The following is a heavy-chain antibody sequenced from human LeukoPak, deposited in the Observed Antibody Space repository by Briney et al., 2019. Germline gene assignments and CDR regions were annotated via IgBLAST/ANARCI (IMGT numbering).Heavy chain of an antibody. CDR1: GFTFSTYA. CDR2: ISSSSKYI. D-gene: IGHD1-20*01. V-gene: IGHV3-21*01. CDR3: ARVDNWNEVTGDY. J-gene: IGHJ4*02. Sequence: GGSLRLSCAASGFTFSTYAMTWVRQAPGKGLEWVSSISSSSKYIYYADSGKGRFTISRDNARNSLYLQMNSLRAEDPAVYYCARVDNWNEVTGDYWGQGTLVTVSS.